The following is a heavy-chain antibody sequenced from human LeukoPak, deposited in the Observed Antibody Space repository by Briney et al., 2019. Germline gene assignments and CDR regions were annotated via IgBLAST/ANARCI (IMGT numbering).Heavy chain of an antibody. Sequence: SVKVSCKASGGTFSSYAISWVRQAPGQGLEWMGRIIPIFGTANYAQKFQGRVTITADKSTSTAYMELSSLRSEDTAAYYCARVRQGSVWFREDYYYMDVWGKGTTVTVSS. CDR2: IIPIFGTA. CDR1: GGTFSSYA. D-gene: IGHD3-10*01. CDR3: ARVRQGSVWFREDYYYMDV. V-gene: IGHV1-69*06. J-gene: IGHJ6*03.